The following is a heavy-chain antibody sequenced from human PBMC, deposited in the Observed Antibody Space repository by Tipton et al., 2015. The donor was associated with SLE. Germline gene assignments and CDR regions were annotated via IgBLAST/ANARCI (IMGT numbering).Heavy chain of an antibody. V-gene: IGHV4-61*02. CDR3: ASGGYGSGSHYLGGWFDP. CDR1: GGSSSSTSYY. CDR2: VYTTGVT. D-gene: IGHD3-10*01. J-gene: IGHJ5*02. Sequence: TLSLTCSVSGGSSSSTSYYCNWIRQPAGKGLEWVGRVYTTGVTNYNPSLQSRVTMSVDTSKKQFSLRLTSVTAADTAVYYCASGGYGSGSHYLGGWFDPWGRGTLVTVSS.